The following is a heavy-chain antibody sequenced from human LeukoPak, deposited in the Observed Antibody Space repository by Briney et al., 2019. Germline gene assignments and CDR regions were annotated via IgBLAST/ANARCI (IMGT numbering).Heavy chain of an antibody. CDR3: VGSTSWGAFDI. CDR1: GGSISSGSYY. Sequence: SQTLSLTCTVSGGSISSGSYYWSWIRQPAGKGLEWIGRIYTSGSTNYNPSLKSRVTISVDTSKNQFSLKLSSVTAADTAVYYCVGSTSWGAFDIWGQGTMVTVSS. V-gene: IGHV4-61*02. J-gene: IGHJ3*02. D-gene: IGHD2-2*01. CDR2: IYTSGST.